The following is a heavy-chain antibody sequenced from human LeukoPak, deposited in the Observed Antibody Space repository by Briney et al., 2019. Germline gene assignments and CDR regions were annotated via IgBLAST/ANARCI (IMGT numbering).Heavy chain of an antibody. V-gene: IGHV1-18*01. Sequence: GASVKVSCKASGYTFTSYGISWARQAPGQGLEWMGWISAYNGNTNYAQKLQGRVTMTTDTSTSTAYMELRSLRSDDTAVYYCARVVDYLPNWIQLWLKWYYFDYWGQGTLVTVSS. J-gene: IGHJ4*02. D-gene: IGHD5-18*01. CDR3: ARVVDYLPNWIQLWLKWYYFDY. CDR2: ISAYNGNT. CDR1: GYTFTSYG.